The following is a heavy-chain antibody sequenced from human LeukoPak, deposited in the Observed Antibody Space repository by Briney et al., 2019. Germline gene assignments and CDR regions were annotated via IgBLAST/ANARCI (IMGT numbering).Heavy chain of an antibody. CDR1: GYTFTSYY. J-gene: IGHJ5*02. D-gene: IGHD3-3*01. CDR2: INPSGGST. Sequence: VASVKVSCRASGYTFTSYYMHWVRQAPGQGLEWMGIINPSGGSTSYAQKFQGRVTMTRDMSTSTVYIELSSLRSEDTAVYYCARDWIFGVVSEFDPWGQGTLVTVSS. CDR3: ARDWIFGVVSEFDP. V-gene: IGHV1-46*01.